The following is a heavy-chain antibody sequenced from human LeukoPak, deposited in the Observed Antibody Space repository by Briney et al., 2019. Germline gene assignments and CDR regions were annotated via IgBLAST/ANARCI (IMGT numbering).Heavy chain of an antibody. Sequence: SETLSLTCTVSGGSISSGDYYWSWIRQPPGKGLVWIGYIYYSGSTYYNPSLKSRVTISVDTSKNQLSLKLTSVTAADTAVYYCARPYYYDSRIDPWGQGTLVTVSS. CDR1: GGSISSGDYY. V-gene: IGHV4-30-4*01. CDR2: IYYSGST. CDR3: ARPYYYDSRIDP. J-gene: IGHJ5*02. D-gene: IGHD3-22*01.